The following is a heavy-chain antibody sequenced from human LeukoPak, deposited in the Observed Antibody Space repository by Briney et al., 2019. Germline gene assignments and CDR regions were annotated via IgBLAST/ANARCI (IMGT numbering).Heavy chain of an antibody. CDR3: ARAHRGGLDSSGYYQTEYFQH. D-gene: IGHD3-22*01. V-gene: IGHV4-59*01. CDR2: IYYSGST. J-gene: IGHJ1*01. CDR1: GGSISSYY. Sequence: KPSETLSLTCTVSGGSISSYYWSWIRQPPGKRLEWIGYIYYSGSTNYNPSLKSRVTISVDTSKNQFSLKLSSVTAADTAVYYCARAHRGGLDSSGYYQTEYFQHWGQGTLVTVSS.